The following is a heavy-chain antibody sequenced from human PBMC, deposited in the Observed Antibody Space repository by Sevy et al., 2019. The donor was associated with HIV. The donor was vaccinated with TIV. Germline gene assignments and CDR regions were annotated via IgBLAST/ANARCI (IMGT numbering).Heavy chain of an antibody. CDR2: IYSGGNT. Sequence: GGSLRLSCAASGFTVGSTYMSWVRQAPGKGLEWVSLIYSGGNTYYADSVKGRFIISRDDSRNTLYLQMNSLRGEDTAVYFCAREATRYCSGGDCSRRNYYFYMDIWGKGTTVTVSS. CDR1: GFTVGSTY. V-gene: IGHV3-66*02. CDR3: AREATRYCSGGDCSRRNYYFYMDI. J-gene: IGHJ6*03. D-gene: IGHD2-15*01.